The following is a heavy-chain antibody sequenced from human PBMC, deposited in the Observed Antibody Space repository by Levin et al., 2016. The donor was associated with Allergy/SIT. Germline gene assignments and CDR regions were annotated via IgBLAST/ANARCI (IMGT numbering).Heavy chain of an antibody. J-gene: IGHJ4*02. D-gene: IGHD1-26*01. Sequence: SETLSLTCIVSGGSIRNYYWAWIRQPPGKGLEWIGSFYSSGSTHYNPSLKSRVTISVDTSKNQFSLRLTSVTAADTAVYYCARHWDNWGQGTLVIVSS. CDR3: ARHWDN. V-gene: IGHV4-39*01. CDR1: GGSIRNYY. CDR2: FYSSGST.